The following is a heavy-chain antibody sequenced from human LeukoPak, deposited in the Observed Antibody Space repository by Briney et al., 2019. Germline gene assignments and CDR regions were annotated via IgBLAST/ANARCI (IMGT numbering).Heavy chain of an antibody. CDR2: INHSGST. CDR1: GGSISISSYC. Sequence: SSETLSLTCSVSGGSISISSYCWGWIRQPPGKGLEWIGEINHSGSTNYNPSLKSRLTISVDTSKNQFFLKLSSVTAADTDVYYCASIYYYDSSGYYHDPDFDYWGQGTLVTVSS. V-gene: IGHV4-39*07. CDR3: ASIYYYDSSGYYHDPDFDY. J-gene: IGHJ4*02. D-gene: IGHD3-22*01.